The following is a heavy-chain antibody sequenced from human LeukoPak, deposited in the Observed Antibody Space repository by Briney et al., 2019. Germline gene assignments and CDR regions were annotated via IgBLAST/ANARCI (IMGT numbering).Heavy chain of an antibody. CDR3: AKRVSSGWSYFDY. V-gene: IGHV3-23*01. D-gene: IGHD6-19*01. CDR1: GFTFSSYA. J-gene: IGHJ4*02. CDR2: ISGSGGST. Sequence: GGSLRLSCAASGFTFSSYAMSWVRQAPGKGLEWVSAISGSGGSTYYADSVKGRFTISRDNSKNTLYLQMNSPRAEDTAVYYCAKRVSSGWSYFDYWGQGTLVTVSS.